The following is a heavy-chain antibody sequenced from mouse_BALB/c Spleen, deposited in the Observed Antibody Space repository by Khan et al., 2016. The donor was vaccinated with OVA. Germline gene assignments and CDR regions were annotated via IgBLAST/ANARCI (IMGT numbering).Heavy chain of an antibody. J-gene: IGHJ3*01. CDR3: TRLAYYYDSEGFAY. V-gene: IGHV5-6*02. Sequence: EVKLEESGGDLVKPGGSLKLSCAASGFTFSTYGMSWVRQAPDKRLEWVATVSTGGSYTYYPDSVKGRFTIPRDNAKNTLYLQMSGLRSEDTAMFYCTRLAYYYDSEGFAYWGQGTLVTVSA. D-gene: IGHD1-1*01. CDR1: GFTFSTYG. CDR2: VSTGGSYT.